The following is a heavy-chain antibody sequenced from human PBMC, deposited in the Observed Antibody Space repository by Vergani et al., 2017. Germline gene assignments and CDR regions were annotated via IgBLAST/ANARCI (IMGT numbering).Heavy chain of an antibody. Sequence: VQLVESGGGVVQPGRSLRLSCAASGFTFNQYGMHWVRQAPGKGLEWVANIKQDGSEKYYVDSVKGRFTISRDNAKNSLYLQMNSLRAEDTAVYYCARDLRGSYYYYYMDVWGKXP. CDR2: IKQDGSEK. J-gene: IGHJ6*03. D-gene: IGHD3-16*01. V-gene: IGHV3-7*01. CDR3: ARDLRGSYYYYYMDV. CDR1: GFTFNQYG.